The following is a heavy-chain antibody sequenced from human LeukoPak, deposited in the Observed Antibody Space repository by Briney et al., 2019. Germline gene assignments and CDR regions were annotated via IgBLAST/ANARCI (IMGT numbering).Heavy chain of an antibody. D-gene: IGHD6-13*01. CDR2: IYTSGST. J-gene: IGHJ6*03. CDR3: ARRIAAGMTYYYYYYMDV. Sequence: SETLSLTCTVSGGSISSYYWSWIRQPPGKGLEWIGYIYTSGSTNYNPSLKSRVTISVDTSKNQFSLKLSSVTAADTAVYYCARRIAAGMTYYYYYYMDVWGKGTTVTVSS. CDR1: GGSISSYY. V-gene: IGHV4-4*09.